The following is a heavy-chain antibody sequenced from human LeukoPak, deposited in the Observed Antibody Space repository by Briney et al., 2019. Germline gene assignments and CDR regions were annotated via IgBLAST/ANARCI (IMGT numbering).Heavy chain of an antibody. D-gene: IGHD3-22*01. V-gene: IGHV3-33*01. CDR2: IWYDGSNK. J-gene: IGHJ1*01. CDR3: ARGIHYHESGAYYDYFQT. Sequence: GRSLRLSCVASGITFSNYGMHWVRQAPGKGLEWVAGIWYDGSNKNYVDSVKGRFTISRDNSKNTLFLEMSSLRVEDTAVYYCARGIHYHESGAYYDYFQTWGQGTLVTVSS. CDR1: GITFSNYG.